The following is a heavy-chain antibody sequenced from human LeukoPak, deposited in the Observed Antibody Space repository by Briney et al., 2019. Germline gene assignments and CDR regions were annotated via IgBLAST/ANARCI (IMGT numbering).Heavy chain of an antibody. V-gene: IGHV3-30*04. J-gene: IGHJ4*02. D-gene: IGHD5-24*01. Sequence: GRSLRLSCAASGFTFSSYAMYWVRQAPGKGLEWVAVISYDGSNKYYADSVKGRFTISRDNSKNTLYLQMNSLRAEDTAVYYCARDLGDGYNNGDYWGQGTLVTVSS. CDR3: ARDLGDGYNNGDY. CDR2: ISYDGSNK. CDR1: GFTFSSYA.